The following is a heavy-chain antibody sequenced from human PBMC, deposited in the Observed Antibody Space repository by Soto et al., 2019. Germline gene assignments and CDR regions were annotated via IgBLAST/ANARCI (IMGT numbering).Heavy chain of an antibody. V-gene: IGHV1-69*13. CDR3: ARGVRYFDWLLRGSYFDY. J-gene: IGHJ4*02. CDR2: IIPIFGTA. CDR1: GGTFRSYS. Sequence: ASVNVSCKACGGTFRSYSISWVRQAPGQGLEWMGGIIPIFGTANYAQKFQGRVTITADESTSTAYMELSSLRSEDTAVYYCARGVRYFDWLLRGSYFDYGGQGTLVTSPQ. D-gene: IGHD3-9*01.